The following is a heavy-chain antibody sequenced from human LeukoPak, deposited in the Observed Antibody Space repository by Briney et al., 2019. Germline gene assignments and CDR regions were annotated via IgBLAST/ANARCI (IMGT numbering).Heavy chain of an antibody. CDR1: GGSISSGGHP. Sequence: PSETLSLTCIVSGGSISSGGHPWSWIRQSPGKGLEWIGYIYDSGSTFYNPSLKSRVTMSIDRSNNQFSLKLSPVTAADTAVYYCARESNINNWFDPWGQGTLVTVSS. CDR2: IYDSGST. J-gene: IGHJ5*02. CDR3: ARESNINNWFDP. D-gene: IGHD2/OR15-2a*01. V-gene: IGHV4-30-2*06.